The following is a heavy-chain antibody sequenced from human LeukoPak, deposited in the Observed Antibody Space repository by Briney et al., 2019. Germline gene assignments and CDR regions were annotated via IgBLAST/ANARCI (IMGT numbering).Heavy chain of an antibody. V-gene: IGHV3-23*01. CDR1: GFTFSSYA. CDR3: AKDLHPRSGSYIPFDY. J-gene: IGHJ4*02. D-gene: IGHD3-10*01. CDR2: ISGSGGST. Sequence: GGSLRLSCAASGFTFSSYAMSWVRQAPGKGLEWVSAISGSGGSTYYADSVKGRFTISRDNSKNTLYLQMNSLRAEDTAVYYCAKDLHPRSGSYIPFDYWGQGTLVTVSS.